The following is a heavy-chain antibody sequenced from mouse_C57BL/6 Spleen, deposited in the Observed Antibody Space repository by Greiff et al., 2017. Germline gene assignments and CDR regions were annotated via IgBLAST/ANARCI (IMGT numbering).Heavy chain of an antibody. J-gene: IGHJ4*01. D-gene: IGHD3-3*01. CDR1: GFTFSSYG. Sequence: DVMLVESGGDLVKPGGSLKISCAASGFTFSSYGMSWVRQTPDKRLEWVATISPGGSYTCYPDSVKGRFTISRDNAKNTLYLQMSSLKSEDTAMYYCARQRGQRGRYAMDYWGQGTSVTVSS. V-gene: IGHV5-6*02. CDR3: ARQRGQRGRYAMDY. CDR2: ISPGGSYT.